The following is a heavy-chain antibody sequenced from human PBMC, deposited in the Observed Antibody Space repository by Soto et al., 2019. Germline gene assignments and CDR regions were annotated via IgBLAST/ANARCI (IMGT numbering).Heavy chain of an antibody. CDR1: GFTFSAYW. J-gene: IGHJ4*02. D-gene: IGHD1-1*01. CDR2: ISDDGSTA. Sequence: GGSLRLSCSVSGFTFSAYWMHWVRQVPGKGLTWVSRISDDGSTATYADSVKGRFVISRDNAKNSLYLEMDTLRADDSGLYYCSRGPRVSSTGTGAHWGRGTLVTVSS. V-gene: IGHV3-74*01. CDR3: SRGPRVSSTGTGAH.